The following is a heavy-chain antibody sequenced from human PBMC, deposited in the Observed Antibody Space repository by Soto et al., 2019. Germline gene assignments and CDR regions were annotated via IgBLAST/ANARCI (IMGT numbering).Heavy chain of an antibody. J-gene: IGHJ6*02. D-gene: IGHD3-10*01. V-gene: IGHV4-59*08. CDR1: GGSFSRYY. CDR3: ATQGFGVLHGLVDV. CDR2: IYYDGNT. Sequence: PSETLSLTCTVSGGSFSRYYWSWIRQPPGKGLEWIGYIYYDGNTYYNPSLKSRVTISLDTSKNQISLRLTSVTDADTALYYCATQGFGVLHGLVDVWGQGTTVPVSS.